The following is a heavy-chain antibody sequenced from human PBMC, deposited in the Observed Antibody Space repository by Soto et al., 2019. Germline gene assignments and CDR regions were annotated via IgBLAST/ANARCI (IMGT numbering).Heavy chain of an antibody. J-gene: IGHJ6*02. D-gene: IGHD6-13*01. CDR3: ARDRHLFGAAAGYYYYRMDV. V-gene: IGHV1-18*04. CDR2: ISAYNGNT. CDR1: GYTFTSYG. Sequence: ASVKVSCKASGYTFTSYGISWVRQAPGQGLEWMGWISAYNGNTNYAQKLQGRVTMTTDTSTSTAYMELRSLRSDDTAVYYCARDRHLFGAAAGYYYYRMDVWGQGTTVTVSS.